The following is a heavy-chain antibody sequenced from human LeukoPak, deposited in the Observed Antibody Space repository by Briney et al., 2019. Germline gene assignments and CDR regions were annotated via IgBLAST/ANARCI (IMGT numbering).Heavy chain of an antibody. Sequence: GGSLRLSCAASGFTFSSYWMSWVRQAPGKGLEWVANIRQDGSEKYYVDSVKGRFTISRDNAKNSLYLQMNSLRAEDTAVYYCAREGPRRVQLWSYYYYYYMDVWGKGTTVTVSS. V-gene: IGHV3-7*01. J-gene: IGHJ6*03. CDR2: IRQDGSEK. CDR1: GFTFSSYW. CDR3: AREGPRRVQLWSYYYYYYMDV. D-gene: IGHD5-18*01.